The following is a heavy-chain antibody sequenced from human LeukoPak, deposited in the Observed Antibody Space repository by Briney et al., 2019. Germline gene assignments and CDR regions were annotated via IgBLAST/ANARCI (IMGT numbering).Heavy chain of an antibody. J-gene: IGHJ6*02. CDR1: GYTFTGYY. D-gene: IGHD3-16*01. CDR2: INPNNGGT. Sequence: ASVKVSCKASGYTFTGYYMHWVRQAPGQGLEWMGWINPNNGGTNYAQKFQGWVTMTRDTSISTAYMELRSLRSDDTAVYYCARALGGAYYYYGMDVWGQGTTVTVSS. CDR3: ARALGGAYYYYGMDV. V-gene: IGHV1-2*04.